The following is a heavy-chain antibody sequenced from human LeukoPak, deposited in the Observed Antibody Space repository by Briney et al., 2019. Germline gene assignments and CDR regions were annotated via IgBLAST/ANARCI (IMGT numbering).Heavy chain of an antibody. Sequence: ASVKVSCKASGYTFTGYYMHWVRQAPGQGLEWMGWINPNSGNTGYAQKFQGRVTITRNTSISTAYMELSSLRSEDTAVYYCAIYPNDAFDIWGQGTMVTVSS. J-gene: IGHJ3*02. CDR1: GYTFTGYY. CDR2: INPNSGNT. V-gene: IGHV1-8*03. D-gene: IGHD5/OR15-5a*01. CDR3: AIYPNDAFDI.